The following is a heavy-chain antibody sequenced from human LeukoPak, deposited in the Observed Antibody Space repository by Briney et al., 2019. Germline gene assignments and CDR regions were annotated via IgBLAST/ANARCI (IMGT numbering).Heavy chain of an antibody. CDR2: IKQDGSEK. D-gene: IGHD5-12*01. Sequence: GGSLRLSCAASGFTFSSYAMHWVRQAPGKGLEWVANIKQDGSEKYYVDSVKGRFTISRDNAKNSLYLQMNSLRAEDTAVYYCARVGGYAYFDYWGQGTLVTVSS. CDR1: GFTFSSYA. CDR3: ARVGGYAYFDY. V-gene: IGHV3-7*01. J-gene: IGHJ4*02.